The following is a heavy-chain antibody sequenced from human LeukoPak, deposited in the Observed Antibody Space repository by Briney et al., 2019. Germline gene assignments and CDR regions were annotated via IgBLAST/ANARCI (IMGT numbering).Heavy chain of an antibody. J-gene: IGHJ4*02. Sequence: NASETLSLTCTVSGGSISSSSYYWGWIRQPPRKGLEWIGSIYYSGSTYYNPSLKSRVTISVDTSKNQFSLKLSSVTAADTAVYYCARSGGFRYSSSWYYFDYWGQGTLVTVSS. CDR3: ARSGGFRYSSSWYYFDY. CDR1: GGSISSSSYY. D-gene: IGHD6-13*01. V-gene: IGHV4-39*01. CDR2: IYYSGST.